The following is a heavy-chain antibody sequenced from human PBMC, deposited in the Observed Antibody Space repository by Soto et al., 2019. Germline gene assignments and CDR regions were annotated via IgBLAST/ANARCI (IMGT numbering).Heavy chain of an antibody. CDR2: IYYSGST. J-gene: IGHJ4*02. V-gene: IGHV4-59*01. D-gene: IGHD4-17*01. CDR1: GGSISTYY. Sequence: QVQLQESGPGLVRPSETLSLTCTVSGGSISTYYWSWIRQSPGKTLEWIGYIYYSGSTNYNPSLKSRVTISVDTSKSQFSLKLSSVTAADTAVYYCARVVRGDYYLDYWGQGTLVTVSS. CDR3: ARVVRGDYYLDY.